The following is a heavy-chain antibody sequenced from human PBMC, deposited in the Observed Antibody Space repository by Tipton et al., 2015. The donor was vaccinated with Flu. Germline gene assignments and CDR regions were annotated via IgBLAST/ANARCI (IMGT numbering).Heavy chain of an antibody. CDR1: GDSVSYYY. Sequence: TLSLTRTVSGDSVSYYYWNWIRQPPGKGLEWIGFSYYSGSTAYNPSLRSRVTISVDTSRNQFSLNLKSVTAADTAVYYCARDRGWPAALDYWSQGILVTVSS. V-gene: IGHV4-59*02. CDR2: SYYSGST. CDR3: ARDRGWPAALDY. J-gene: IGHJ4*02. D-gene: IGHD3-10*01.